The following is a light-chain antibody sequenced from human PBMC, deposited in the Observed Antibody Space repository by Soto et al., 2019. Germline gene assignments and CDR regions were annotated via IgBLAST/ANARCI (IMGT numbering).Light chain of an antibody. CDR2: DAS. CDR1: QDIDNY. J-gene: IGKJ2*01. V-gene: IGKV1-33*01. CDR3: QQYDNAPYT. Sequence: DIQMTQSPSSLSASIGDSVTISCLASQDIDNYLNWYQQKPGKAPELLISDASSLEAGVPSRFSGSGSGTEFTFTISSLQPQDIATYYCQQYDNAPYTFGQGTKLEIK.